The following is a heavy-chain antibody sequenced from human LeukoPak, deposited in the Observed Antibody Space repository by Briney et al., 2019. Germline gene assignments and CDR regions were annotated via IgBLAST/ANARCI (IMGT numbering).Heavy chain of an antibody. CDR2: INSDGSWT. V-gene: IGHV3-74*01. CDR3: VSFYETY. J-gene: IGHJ4*02. CDR1: GFTFSTSG. Sequence: GGSLRLSCTGSGFTFSTSGMNWVRQAPGKGLVWVSHINSDGSWTSYADSVKGRFTISKDNAKNTVYLQMNSLRAEDTAVYYCVSFYETYWGRGTLVTVSS. D-gene: IGHD2/OR15-2a*01.